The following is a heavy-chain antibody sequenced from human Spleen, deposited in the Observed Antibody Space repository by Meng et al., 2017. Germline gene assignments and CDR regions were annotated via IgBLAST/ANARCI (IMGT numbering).Heavy chain of an antibody. Sequence: GESLKISCAASGFTFSSYAMHWVRQAPGKELEWVAVISYDGSNKYYTDSVKGRFTISRDNSKNTLYLQMNRLGAEDTDVYYCARDLGWVLFDYWGQGALVTVSS. V-gene: IGHV3-30*10. CDR3: ARDLGWVLFDY. D-gene: IGHD3-3*01. J-gene: IGHJ4*02. CDR2: ISYDGSNK. CDR1: GFTFSSYA.